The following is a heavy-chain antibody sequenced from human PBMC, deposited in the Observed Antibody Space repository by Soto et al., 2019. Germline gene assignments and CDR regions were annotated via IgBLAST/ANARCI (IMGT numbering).Heavy chain of an antibody. J-gene: IGHJ5*02. CDR1: GFTVSSNY. CDR3: KGDFEFDA. D-gene: IGHD3-3*01. CDR2: IYSGGST. Sequence: EVQLVESGGGLIQPGGSLRLSCAASGFTVSSNYMSWDRQAPGKGLEWVSVIYSGGSTYYADSVKGRFTSSGDNSKNTLYLQMTSLRAEETAVCYCKGDFEFDAWGQGPLVTVSS. V-gene: IGHV3-53*01.